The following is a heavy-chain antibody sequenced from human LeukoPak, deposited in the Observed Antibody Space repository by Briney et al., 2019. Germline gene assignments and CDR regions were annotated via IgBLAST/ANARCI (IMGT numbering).Heavy chain of an antibody. CDR3: ARDGYCSGGSCSRVYFDY. D-gene: IGHD2-15*01. CDR1: GGTFSSYA. J-gene: IGHJ4*02. V-gene: IGHV1-69*13. CDR2: IIPVFGTA. Sequence: SVKVSCKASGGTFSSYAISWVRQAPGQGLEWMGGIIPVFGTANYAQKFQGRVTITADESTSTAYMELSSLRSEDTAVYYCARDGYCSGGSCSRVYFDYWGQGTLVTVSS.